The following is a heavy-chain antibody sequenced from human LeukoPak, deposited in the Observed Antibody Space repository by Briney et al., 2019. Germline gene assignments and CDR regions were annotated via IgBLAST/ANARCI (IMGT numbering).Heavy chain of an antibody. D-gene: IGHD2-15*01. J-gene: IGHJ4*02. Sequence: PSETLSLTCAVYGGSFSGYYWSWIRQPPGKGLEWIGEINHSGSTSYKSSLKSRVTISIDTSKNQFSLKLSSVTAADTAVYYCARHLRGLPPDYWGQGTLVTVSS. CDR3: ARHLRGLPPDY. CDR1: GGSFSGYY. CDR2: INHSGST. V-gene: IGHV4-34*01.